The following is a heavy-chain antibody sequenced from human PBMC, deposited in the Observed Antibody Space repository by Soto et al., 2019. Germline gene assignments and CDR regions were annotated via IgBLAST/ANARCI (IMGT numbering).Heavy chain of an antibody. D-gene: IGHD3-22*01. V-gene: IGHV1-18*01. J-gene: IGHJ6*02. CDR3: AREDYYGSSGYLPVRYYFGMDV. Sequence: ASVKVSCKASGYTFINSGISWVRQAPGQGLEWMGWIGAYNGHTKYAQKLQGRVTMTTDTSTSTAYMELRSLKSDDTAVYYCAREDYYGSSGYLPVRYYFGMDVWGQGTTVTV. CDR2: IGAYNGHT. CDR1: GYTFINSG.